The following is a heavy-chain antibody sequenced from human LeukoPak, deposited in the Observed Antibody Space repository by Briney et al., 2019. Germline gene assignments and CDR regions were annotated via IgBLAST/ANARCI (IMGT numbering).Heavy chain of an antibody. CDR2: ISYDGSNK. Sequence: PGGSLRLSCAASGFTFSSYGMHWVRQAPGKGLEWVAVISYDGSNKYYADSVKGRFTISRDNSKNTLYLQMNSLRAEDTAVYYCAKVKRLRFLEWSPYYYYGMDVWGQGTTVTVSS. CDR3: AKVKRLRFLEWSPYYYYGMDV. V-gene: IGHV3-30*18. D-gene: IGHD3-3*01. J-gene: IGHJ6*02. CDR1: GFTFSSYG.